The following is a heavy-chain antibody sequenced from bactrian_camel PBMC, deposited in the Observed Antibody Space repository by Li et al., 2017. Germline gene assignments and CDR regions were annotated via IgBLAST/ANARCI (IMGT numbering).Heavy chain of an antibody. J-gene: IGHJ4*01. Sequence: VESGGGSVQAGGSLTLSCTVSGHYRSYCMGYFRQAPGKEREGVAFIYTGDGTSYYADSVKGRFAIRHDNAKNTMSLQMNNLELEDTAMYYCAADRCFGSGLPSLRTTPSEYNYWGQGTQVTVS. V-gene: IGHV3S63*01. CDR3: AADRCFGSGLPSLRTTPSEYNY. CDR2: IYTGDGTS. CDR1: GHYRSYC. D-gene: IGHD3*01.